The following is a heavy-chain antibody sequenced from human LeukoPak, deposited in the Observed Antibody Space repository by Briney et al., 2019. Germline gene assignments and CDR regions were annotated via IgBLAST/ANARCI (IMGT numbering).Heavy chain of an antibody. D-gene: IGHD5-24*01. CDR3: ANEMATILGGY. CDR2: IRYDGSNK. Sequence: GGSLRLSCAASGFTFSSYGMHWVRQAPGKGLEWVAFIRYDGSNKYYADSVKGRFTISRDNSKNTLYLQMNSLRAEDTAVYYCANEMATILGGYWGQGTLVTVSS. J-gene: IGHJ4*02. CDR1: GFTFSSYG. V-gene: IGHV3-30*02.